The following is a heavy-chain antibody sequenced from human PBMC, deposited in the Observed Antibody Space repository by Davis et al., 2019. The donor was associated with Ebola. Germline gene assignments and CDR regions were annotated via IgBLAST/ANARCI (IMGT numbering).Heavy chain of an antibody. CDR3: ARDLYGRGNVVVPAAGDY. J-gene: IGHJ4*02. Sequence: GGSLRLSCAASGFTFSSYGIHWVRQAPGQRLEWMGWINAGNGNTKYSQKFQGRVTITRDTSASTAYMELSSLRSEDTAVYYCARDLYGRGNVVVPAAGDYWGQGTLVTVSS. D-gene: IGHD2-2*01. V-gene: IGHV1-3*01. CDR2: INAGNGNT. CDR1: GFTFSSYG.